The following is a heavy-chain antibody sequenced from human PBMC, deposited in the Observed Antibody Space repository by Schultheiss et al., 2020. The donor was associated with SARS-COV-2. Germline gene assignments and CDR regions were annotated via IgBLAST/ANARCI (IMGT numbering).Heavy chain of an antibody. D-gene: IGHD3-16*01. CDR3: ARVRRLRLGDLVYFDY. J-gene: IGHJ4*02. CDR1: GFTFSSYA. CDR2: ISGSGGST. Sequence: GSLRLSCAASGFTFSSYAMSWVRQAPGKGLEWVSAISGSGGSTYYADSVKGRFTISRDNAKNSLYLQMNSLRAEDTAVYYCARVRRLRLGDLVYFDYLGQGTLVTVSS. V-gene: IGHV3-23*01.